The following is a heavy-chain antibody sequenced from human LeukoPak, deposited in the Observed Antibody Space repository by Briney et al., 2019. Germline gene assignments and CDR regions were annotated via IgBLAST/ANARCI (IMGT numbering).Heavy chain of an antibody. CDR3: SRGPIDLWRHNGMEV. Sequence: PGGSLRLSCSASGFTFGDHAMSWVRQAPGKGLDWVGFIRSKAYGGTTEYAASVRGRFTISRDDSTNIAYLQMNSLDTEDTAVYFCSRGPIDLWRHNGMEVWGQGTTVIVSS. J-gene: IGHJ6*02. D-gene: IGHD5-18*01. V-gene: IGHV3-49*04. CDR2: IRSKAYGGTT. CDR1: GFTFGDHA.